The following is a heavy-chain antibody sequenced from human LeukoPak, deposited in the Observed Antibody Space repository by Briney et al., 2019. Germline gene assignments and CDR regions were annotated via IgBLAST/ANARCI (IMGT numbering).Heavy chain of an antibody. D-gene: IGHD3-3*01. CDR2: INHSGST. J-gene: IGHJ4*02. Sequence: NPSETLSLTCAVYGGSFSGYYWSWIRQPPGKGLEWIGEINHSGSTNYNPSLKSRVTISVDTSKNQFSLKLSSVTAADTAVYYCARRIELHYDFWSGYSIHFDYWGQGTLVTVSS. CDR3: ARRIELHYDFWSGYSIHFDY. V-gene: IGHV4-34*01. CDR1: GGSFSGYY.